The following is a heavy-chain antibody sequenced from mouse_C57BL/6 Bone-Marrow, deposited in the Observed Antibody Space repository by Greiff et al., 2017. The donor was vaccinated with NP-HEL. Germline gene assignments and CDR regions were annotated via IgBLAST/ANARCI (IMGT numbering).Heavy chain of an antibody. V-gene: IGHV5-6*02. CDR1: GFTFSSYG. Sequence: DVMLVESGGDLVKPGGSLKLSCAASGFTFSSYGMSWVRQTPDKRLEWVATISSGGSYTYYPDSVKGRFTISRDNAKNTLYMQMSSLKSEDTAMYYCERYGTYGDYAKDYWGQGTAVTVSS. CDR2: ISSGGSYT. D-gene: IGHD2-1*01. J-gene: IGHJ4*01. CDR3: ERYGTYGDYAKDY.